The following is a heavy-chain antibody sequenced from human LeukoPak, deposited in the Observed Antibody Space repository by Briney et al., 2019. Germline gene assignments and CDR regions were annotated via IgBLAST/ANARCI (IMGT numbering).Heavy chain of an antibody. CDR2: IYYSGST. J-gene: IGHJ2*01. CDR3: ARSPFFWYFDF. V-gene: IGHV4-59*01. Sequence: PSETLSLTRTVSGGSISSYYWSWIRQPPGKGLEWIGYIYYSGSTNYNPSLKSRVTISVDTSKNQFSLKLSSVTAADTAVYYCARSPFFWYFDFWGRGTLVTVSS. CDR1: GGSISSYY.